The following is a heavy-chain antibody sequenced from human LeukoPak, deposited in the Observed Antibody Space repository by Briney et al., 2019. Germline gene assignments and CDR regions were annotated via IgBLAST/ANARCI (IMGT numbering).Heavy chain of an antibody. CDR3: AKREAPGDYYYYYGMDV. CDR2: ITSSGGST. Sequence: GGSLRLSCAASEFTFSNYAMSWVRQAPGKGLEWVSGITSSGGSTYYADSVKGRFTISRDNSKNTLYPQMNSLTAEDTAVYYCAKREAPGDYYYYYGMDVWGQGTTVTVSS. CDR1: EFTFSNYA. J-gene: IGHJ6*02. D-gene: IGHD6-13*01. V-gene: IGHV3-23*01.